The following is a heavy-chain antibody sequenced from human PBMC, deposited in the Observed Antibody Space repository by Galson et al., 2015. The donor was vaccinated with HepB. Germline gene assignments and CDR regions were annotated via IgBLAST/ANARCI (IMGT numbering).Heavy chain of an antibody. J-gene: IGHJ4*02. D-gene: IGHD6-13*01. Sequence: SLRLSCAASGFTFSSYSMNWVRQAPGKGLEWVSSISSSSSYIYYADSVKGRFTTSRDNAKNSLYLQMNSLRAEDTAVYYCARDDSIAAAGAFDYWGQGTLVTVSS. V-gene: IGHV3-21*01. CDR1: GFTFSSYS. CDR3: ARDDSIAAAGAFDY. CDR2: ISSSSSYI.